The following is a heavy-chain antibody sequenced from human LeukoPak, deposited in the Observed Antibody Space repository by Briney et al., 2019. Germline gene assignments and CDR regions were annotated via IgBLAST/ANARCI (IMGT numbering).Heavy chain of an antibody. CDR3: AKTMIVVASWGFDY. V-gene: IGHV3-23*01. CDR2: ISGSGGST. Sequence: PGGTLRLSCAASGFTFSSYGMSWVRQAPGKGLEWVSAISGSGGSTYYADSVKGRFTTSRDNSKNTLYLQMNSLRAEDTAVYYCAKTMIVVASWGFDYWGQGTLVTVSS. J-gene: IGHJ4*02. CDR1: GFTFSSYG. D-gene: IGHD3-22*01.